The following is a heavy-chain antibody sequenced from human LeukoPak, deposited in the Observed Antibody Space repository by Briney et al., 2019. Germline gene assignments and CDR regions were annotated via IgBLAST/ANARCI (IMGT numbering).Heavy chain of an antibody. Sequence: GGSLRLSCAASGFTFSSYGMHWVRQAPGKGLEWVAVISHDGSNKYYADSVKGRFTISRDNSKNTLYLQMNSLRAEDTAVYYCAKDYTTVTPYYFDYWGQGTLVTVSS. V-gene: IGHV3-30*18. CDR3: AKDYTTVTPYYFDY. CDR2: ISHDGSNK. J-gene: IGHJ4*02. CDR1: GFTFSSYG. D-gene: IGHD4-17*01.